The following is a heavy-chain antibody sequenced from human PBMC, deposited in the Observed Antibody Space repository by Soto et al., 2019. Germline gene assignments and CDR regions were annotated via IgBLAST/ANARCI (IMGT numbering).Heavy chain of an antibody. CDR2: IIPIFGTA. V-gene: IGHV1-69*13. J-gene: IGHJ4*02. CDR3: AREGLGLRRDFDY. Sequence: ASVKVSCKASGGTFSSYAISWVRQAPGQGLEWMGGIIPIFGTANYAQKFQGRVTITADESTSTAYMELSSLRSEDTAVYYCAREGLGLRRDFDYWGQGTLVTVSS. CDR1: GGTFSSYA. D-gene: IGHD4-17*01.